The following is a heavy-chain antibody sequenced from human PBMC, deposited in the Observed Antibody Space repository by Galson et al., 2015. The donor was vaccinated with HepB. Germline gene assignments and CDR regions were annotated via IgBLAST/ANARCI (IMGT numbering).Heavy chain of an antibody. D-gene: IGHD2-2*01. CDR1: GFTFSTFG. Sequence: SLRLSCAASGFTFSTFGMHWVRQAPGKGLEWLAVVWYDGSNKYYADSVKGRFAISRDNSKNTLFLQMNSLRAEDTAVYYCARDARAPAAPLDSWGQGALVTVSS. CDR2: VWYDGSNK. J-gene: IGHJ4*02. CDR3: ARDARAPAAPLDS. V-gene: IGHV3-33*01.